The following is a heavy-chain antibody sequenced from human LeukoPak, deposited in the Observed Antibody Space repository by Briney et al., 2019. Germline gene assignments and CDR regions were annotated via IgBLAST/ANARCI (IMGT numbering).Heavy chain of an antibody. CDR3: ARAHVPSYHFDSSGSYFDY. D-gene: IGHD3-22*01. CDR2: INPNSGGT. Sequence: ASVKVSCKASGYTFTGYYMHWVRQAPGQGLEWMGRINPNSGGTNYAQKFQGRVTMTRDTSTSTVYMELSSLRPEDTAVYYCARAHVPSYHFDSSGSYFDYWGQGTLVTVSS. V-gene: IGHV1-2*06. J-gene: IGHJ4*02. CDR1: GYTFTGYY.